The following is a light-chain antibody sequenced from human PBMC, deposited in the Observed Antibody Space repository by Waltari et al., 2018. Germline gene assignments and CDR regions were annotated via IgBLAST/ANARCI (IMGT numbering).Light chain of an antibody. CDR3: GTWDNSLTAGV. Sequence: QSVLTQPPSVSAAPGQTVPISCSGSSPTIRPNSVSWYQQFPGTAPKLLISDSNKRPSAIPDRFSGSKSGTSATLGITGLQTGDEAYYYCGTWDNSLTAGVFGGGTKLTVL. V-gene: IGLV1-51*01. CDR2: DSN. J-gene: IGLJ3*02. CDR1: SPTIRPNS.